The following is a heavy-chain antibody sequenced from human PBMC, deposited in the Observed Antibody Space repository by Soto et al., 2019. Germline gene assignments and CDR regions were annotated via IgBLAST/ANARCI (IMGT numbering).Heavy chain of an antibody. D-gene: IGHD7-27*01. V-gene: IGHV4-38-2*01. CDR3: ASYNRYWGFDD. Sequence: SETLSLTCAVSGYSISSGYYWGWIRQPPGMGLEWIGSIYHSGSTYYNPSLKSRVTISVGTSKNQFSLKLSSVTAADTAVYYCASYNRYWGFDDWGQGTLVTVSS. CDR2: IYHSGST. CDR1: GYSISSGYY. J-gene: IGHJ4*02.